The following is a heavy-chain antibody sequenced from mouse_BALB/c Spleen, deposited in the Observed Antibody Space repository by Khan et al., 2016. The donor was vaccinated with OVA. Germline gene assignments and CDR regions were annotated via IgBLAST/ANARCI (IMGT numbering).Heavy chain of an antibody. CDR2: ISTYYGDV. CDR3: TRRGGGNRFAY. Sequence: QVQLQQPGAELVRPGVSVKISCKGSGYTFTDFTMHWVKQSHAKSLEWIGVISTYYGDVTYNQKFKGKATMTVDKSSSTAYMELARLTSEDSAIYYWTRRGGGNRFAYWGQGTLVTVAA. J-gene: IGHJ3*01. CDR1: GYTFTDFT. D-gene: IGHD2-1*01. V-gene: IGHV1S137*01.